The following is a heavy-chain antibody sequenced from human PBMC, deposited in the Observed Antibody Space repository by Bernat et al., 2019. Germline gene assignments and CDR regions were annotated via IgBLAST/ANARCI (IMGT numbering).Heavy chain of an antibody. Sequence: EVQLLESGGGLVQPGGSLRLSCAASGFTFRYYAMIWVRQAPGKGLVWVSRISSDGSTTSYADSVKGRFTISRDNAKNTLFLQMNSLSAEDTAVYFCAREGSDTPYNWFDPWGQGTLVTVSS. CDR3: AREGSDTPYNWFDP. J-gene: IGHJ5*02. CDR1: GFTFRYYA. CDR2: ISSDGSTT. D-gene: IGHD5-18*01. V-gene: IGHV3-74*01.